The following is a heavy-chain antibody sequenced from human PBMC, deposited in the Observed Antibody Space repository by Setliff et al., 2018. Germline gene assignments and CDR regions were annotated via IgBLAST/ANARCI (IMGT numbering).Heavy chain of an antibody. CDR1: GFAFNTYG. D-gene: IGHD6-19*01. CDR2: ITFDGSNK. Sequence: GGSLRLSCVASGFAFNTYGMHWVRQAPGKGLEWVALITFDGSNKYYTDSVKGRFTISRDISKNTLYLQMNSLRPEDTAVYYCAKDRGTGWYMVFNWGQGTLVTVSS. V-gene: IGHV3-30*19. CDR3: AKDRGTGWYMVFN. J-gene: IGHJ4*02.